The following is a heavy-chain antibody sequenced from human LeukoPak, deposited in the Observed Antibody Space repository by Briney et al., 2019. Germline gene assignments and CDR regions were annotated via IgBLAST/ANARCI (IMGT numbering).Heavy chain of an antibody. V-gene: IGHV3-7*01. J-gene: IGHJ3*02. Sequence: GGSLRLSCAASGFTFSSYWMSWVRQAPGKGLEWVANIMQDGSERYFVDSVKGRFTISRDNAKNSLYLQMNSLSAEDTAVYYCARWNYAFDIWGQGTMVTVSS. CDR2: IMQDGSER. CDR3: ARWNYAFDI. CDR1: GFTFSSYW. D-gene: IGHD1-1*01.